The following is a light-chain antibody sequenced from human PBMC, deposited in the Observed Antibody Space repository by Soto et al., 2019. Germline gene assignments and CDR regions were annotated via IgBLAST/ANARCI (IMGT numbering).Light chain of an antibody. CDR1: QSIGSN. CDR2: GAS. Sequence: EIVMTQFPGTLSVSPGERATLSCRASQSIGSNLAWYQQKPGQAPGLLIYGASTRATDIPARFSGSGSGTEFTLTISSLQSEDFAVYYCQQYHNWPPWTFGQGTKVEIK. CDR3: QQYHNWPPWT. V-gene: IGKV3-15*01. J-gene: IGKJ1*01.